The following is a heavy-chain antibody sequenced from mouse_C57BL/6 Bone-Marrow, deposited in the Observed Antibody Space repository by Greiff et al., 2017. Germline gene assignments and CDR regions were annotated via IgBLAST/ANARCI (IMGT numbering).Heavy chain of an antibody. CDR2: INPSSGYT. CDR1: GYTFTSYT. CDR3: ARRNYDLGAWFAD. V-gene: IGHV1-4*01. D-gene: IGHD2-4*01. J-gene: IGHJ3*01. Sequence: VQRVESGAELARPGASVKMSCKASGYTFTSYTMHWVKQRPGQGLEWIGYINPSSGYTKYNQKFKDQATLTADKSSSTAYMQLSRLTAEDSAVYYCARRNYDLGAWFADWGQGTLVTVSA.